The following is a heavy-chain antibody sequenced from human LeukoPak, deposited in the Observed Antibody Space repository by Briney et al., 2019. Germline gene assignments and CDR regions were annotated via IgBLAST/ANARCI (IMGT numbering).Heavy chain of an antibody. V-gene: IGHV4-39*01. CDR3: ARVHRGGGMIVHPTHFDP. CDR2: INYSGTK. J-gene: IGHJ5*02. Sequence: SETLSLTCTVSGGSISSGSYYWGWIRQPPGKGMEWIGTINYSGTKFYTPSLKSRLTMSIDTSNNQFSLRMISVTAADTATYYCARVHRGGGMIVHPTHFDPWGQGILVTVSS. D-gene: IGHD3-16*01. CDR1: GGSISSGSYY.